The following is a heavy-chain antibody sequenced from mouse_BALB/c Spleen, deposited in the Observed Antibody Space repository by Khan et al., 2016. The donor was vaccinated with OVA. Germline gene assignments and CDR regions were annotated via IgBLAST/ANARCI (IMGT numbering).Heavy chain of an antibody. CDR2: INTHSGVP. Sequence: QIQLVQSGPELKKPGETVRISCKASGYTFTTAGIQWVQKMPGKGLKWIGWINTHSGVPKYEEDFKGRFAFSLEISVNTAYLQITNLKNEDTATYFGAGGGAAYYRNDGGAMEYWGQGTLVTVSS. CDR1: GYTFTTAG. CDR3: AGGGAAYYRNDGGAMEY. D-gene: IGHD2-14*01. J-gene: IGHJ4*01. V-gene: IGHV9-4*02.